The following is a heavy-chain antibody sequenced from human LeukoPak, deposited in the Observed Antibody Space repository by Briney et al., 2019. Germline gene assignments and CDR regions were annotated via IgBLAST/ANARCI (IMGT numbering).Heavy chain of an antibody. CDR1: GGSISSHY. CDR2: IYYSGTT. Sequence: SETLSLTCTVSGGSISSHYWSWIRQPPGKGLEWIGYIYYSGTTKYNPSLKSRVTISVDTSKNQFSLKLSSVTAADTAVYYCARDRLAVAGNYYYYGLDVWGQGTTVTVSS. J-gene: IGHJ6*02. V-gene: IGHV4-59*11. D-gene: IGHD6-19*01. CDR3: ARDRLAVAGNYYYYGLDV.